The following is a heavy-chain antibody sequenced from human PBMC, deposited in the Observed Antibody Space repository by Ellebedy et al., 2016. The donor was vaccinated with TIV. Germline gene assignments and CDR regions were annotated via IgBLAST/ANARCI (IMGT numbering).Heavy chain of an antibody. D-gene: IGHD4-17*01. Sequence: ASVKVSCKASGYTFTSAEIIWVRQATGQGLEWMGWVNASSGNTVYGQKFQGRVSMTRDTSIATAYMELTSLRSDDTALYYCARRYGDHRHYYFDYWGQGTLVTVSS. V-gene: IGHV1-8*01. CDR3: ARRYGDHRHYYFDY. CDR2: VNASSGNT. CDR1: GYTFTSAE. J-gene: IGHJ4*02.